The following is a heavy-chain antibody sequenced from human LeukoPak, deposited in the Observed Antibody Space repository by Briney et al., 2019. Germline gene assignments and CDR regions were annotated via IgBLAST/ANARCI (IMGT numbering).Heavy chain of an antibody. V-gene: IGHV3-21*01. CDR2: ISSSGSYI. D-gene: IGHD6-6*01. CDR1: GFTFSDYT. CDR3: ASDRQQLVNC. Sequence: GGSLRLSCAASGFTFSDYTMNWVRQAPGKGLEWVSSISSSGSYIYYADSVKGRFTISRANPKNSLYLQMNSLRAEDTAVYYCASDRQQLVNCWGQGTLVTVSS. J-gene: IGHJ4*02.